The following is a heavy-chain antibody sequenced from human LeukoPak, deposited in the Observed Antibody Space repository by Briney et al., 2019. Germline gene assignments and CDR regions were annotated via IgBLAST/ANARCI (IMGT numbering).Heavy chain of an antibody. D-gene: IGHD3-22*01. CDR1: GFTFSTYW. V-gene: IGHV3-7*03. CDR3: AKASGYYFFDH. Sequence: GGSLRLSCSASGFTFSTYWMSWVRQAPGKGLEWVANMRRDGNEIYYLDSVRGRFTISRDNAKNSLYLQMNSLRAEDTALYYCAKASGYYFFDHWGQGTLVTVSS. CDR2: MRRDGNEI. J-gene: IGHJ4*02.